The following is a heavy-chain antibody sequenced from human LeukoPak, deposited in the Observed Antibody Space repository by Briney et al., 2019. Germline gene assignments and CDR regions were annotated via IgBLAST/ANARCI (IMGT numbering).Heavy chain of an antibody. CDR3: AKGISTVTKGSLDY. Sequence: PGGSLRLSCAASGFTISGNAMSWVRQAPGKGLEWVAAISGSGGSTYYADSVKGRFTISRDTSNNTLYLQISLRAEDTAVYYCAKGISTVTKGSLDYWGQGTLVTVSS. CDR2: ISGSGGST. CDR1: GFTISGNA. D-gene: IGHD4-17*01. V-gene: IGHV3-23*01. J-gene: IGHJ4*02.